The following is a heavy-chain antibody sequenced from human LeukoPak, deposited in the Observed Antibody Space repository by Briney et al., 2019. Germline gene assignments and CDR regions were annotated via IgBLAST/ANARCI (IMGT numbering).Heavy chain of an antibody. CDR3: ASGTTEIDYFDY. D-gene: IGHD1-7*01. Sequence: SETLSLTCTVSGGSISSGGYYWSWIRQHPVKGLEWIGYIYYSGRTYYNPSLKSRVTISVDTSKNQVSLKLSSVTAADTAVYYCASGTTEIDYFDYWGQGTLVTVSS. CDR2: IYYSGRT. J-gene: IGHJ4*02. CDR1: GGSISSGGYY. V-gene: IGHV4-31*03.